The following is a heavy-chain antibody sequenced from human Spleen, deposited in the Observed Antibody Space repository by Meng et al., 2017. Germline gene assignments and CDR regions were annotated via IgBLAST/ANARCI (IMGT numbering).Heavy chain of an antibody. J-gene: IGHJ4*02. V-gene: IGHV4-38-2*02. D-gene: IGHD3-22*01. CDR2: VHQSGNT. Sequence: SETLSLTCSVSDFSISSAFYWGWVRQPPGKGLEWIGSVHQSGNTYYNPSLKSRVTISVDTSKNQFSLRLSYVTAADTAFYYCGRLMQASKYFYDRSGLIYYFDAWGQGTLVTVSS. CDR3: GRLMQASKYFYDRSGLIYYFDA. CDR1: DFSISSAFY.